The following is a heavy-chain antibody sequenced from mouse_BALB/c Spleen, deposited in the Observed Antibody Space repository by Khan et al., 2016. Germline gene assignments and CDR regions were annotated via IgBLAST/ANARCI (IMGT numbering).Heavy chain of an antibody. CDR3: ARDYYGSSYFDY. V-gene: IGHV3-2*02. D-gene: IGHD1-1*01. CDR2: ISYSGST. J-gene: IGHJ2*01. CDR1: GYSITSDYA. Sequence: EVQLQESGPGLVKPSQSLSLTCTVTGYSITSDYAWNWIRQFPGNKLEWMGYISYSGSTSYNPSLKSRISITRDTSKNQFFLQLNSVTTEDTATYYWARDYYGSSYFDYWGKGTTLTVSS.